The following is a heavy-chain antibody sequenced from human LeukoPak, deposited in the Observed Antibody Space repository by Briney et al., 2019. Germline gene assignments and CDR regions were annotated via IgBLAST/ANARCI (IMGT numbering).Heavy chain of an antibody. D-gene: IGHD2/OR15-2a*01. V-gene: IGHV3-64*01. CDR3: AQLLSGTQNERVTTIIMGPPSGAFDI. J-gene: IGHJ3*02. CDR2: ISSNGGST. Sequence: PGGSLRLSCAASGFTFSSYAMHWVRQAPGKGLEYVSAISSNGGSTYYANSVKGRFTISRDNFKKTLYLQMNSLRAEDTAVYYCAQLLSGTQNERVTTIIMGPPSGAFDIWGQGTMVAVSS. CDR1: GFTFSSYA.